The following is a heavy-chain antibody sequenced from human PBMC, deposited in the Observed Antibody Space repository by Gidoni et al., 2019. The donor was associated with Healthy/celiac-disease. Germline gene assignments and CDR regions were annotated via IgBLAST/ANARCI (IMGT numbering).Heavy chain of an antibody. J-gene: IGHJ3*02. CDR2: IIPIFGTA. V-gene: IGHV1-69*01. D-gene: IGHD6-6*01. CDR3: ARGIAARSAFDI. CDR1: GGTFLSYA. Sequence: QVQLVQAGAEVKKPGSSVKVSCKASGGTFLSYAISWVRQAPGQGLEWMGGIIPIFGTANYAQKFQGRVTIPADESTSTAYIELCSLRSEDTAVYDCARGIAARSAFDIWGQGTMFTVSS.